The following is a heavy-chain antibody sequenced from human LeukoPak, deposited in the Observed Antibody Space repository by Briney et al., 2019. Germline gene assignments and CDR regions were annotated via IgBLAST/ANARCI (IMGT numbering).Heavy chain of an antibody. J-gene: IGHJ4*02. CDR2: IYSSGST. D-gene: IGHD3-10*01. CDR3: ARQIYGSGSFYFDY. CDR1: GGSINNYY. V-gene: IGHV4-4*07. Sequence: SETLSLTCTVSGGSINNYYWSWIRQPAGKGLEWIGLIYSSGSTSYNPSLKSRVTMSVDTSKKQFSLRLSSVTAADTAVYYCARQIYGSGSFYFDYWGQGTLVTVSS.